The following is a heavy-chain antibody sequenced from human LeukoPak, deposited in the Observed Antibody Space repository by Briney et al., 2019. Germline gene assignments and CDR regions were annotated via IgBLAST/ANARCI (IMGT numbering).Heavy chain of an antibody. V-gene: IGHV3-20*04. CDR2: INWNGGST. CDR1: GFTFDDYG. D-gene: IGHD4-23*01. CDR3: APIGNSPLFDP. Sequence: GGSLRLSCAASGFTFDDYGMSWVRQAPGKGLEWVSGINWNGGSTGYADSVKGRFTISRDNAKNSLYLQMNSLRAEDTALYYCAPIGNSPLFDPWGQGTLVTVSS. J-gene: IGHJ5*02.